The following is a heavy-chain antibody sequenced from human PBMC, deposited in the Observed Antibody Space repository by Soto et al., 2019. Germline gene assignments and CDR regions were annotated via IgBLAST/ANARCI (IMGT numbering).Heavy chain of an antibody. CDR2: ITPAFGTT. D-gene: IGHD2-21*01. V-gene: IGHV1-69*06. CDR3: ATWAGLVTYRGFIGPIDF. Sequence: QVHLVQSGAEVKKPGSSVKISCRASGSTFSKRSITWVRQAPGQGFEWMGGITPAFGTTNFARKFQGRMTIPADKPTTTAYLALSSLTSEDTAVYHCATWAGLVTYRGFIGPIDFWGQGTLVTVSS. J-gene: IGHJ4*02. CDR1: GSTFSKRS.